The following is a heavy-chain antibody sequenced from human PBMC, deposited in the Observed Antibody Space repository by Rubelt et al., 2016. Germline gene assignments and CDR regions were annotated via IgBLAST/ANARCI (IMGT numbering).Heavy chain of an antibody. D-gene: IGHD3-10*01. CDR2: INHSGST. J-gene: IGHJ4*02. V-gene: IGHV4-34*01. CDR1: GGSFSGYY. Sequence: QVQLQQWGAGLLKPSETLSLTCAVYGGSFSGYYWSWIRQPPGKGLEWIGEINHSGSTNYNPSLKSRVTTSVDTSKNHFSLKLSSVTAADTAVYYCARDSLYGSGSYLGYWGQGTLVTVSS. CDR3: ARDSLYGSGSYLGY.